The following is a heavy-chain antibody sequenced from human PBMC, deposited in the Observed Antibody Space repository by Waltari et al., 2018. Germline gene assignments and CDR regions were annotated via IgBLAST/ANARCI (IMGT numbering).Heavy chain of an antibody. Sequence: EVQLLESGGGLVQPGGSLRLSCAASGFTFRSYARSWVRTAPGKGLEWVSAISGSVGSTYYADSVKGRFTISRDNSKNTLYLQMNSLRAEDTAVYYCAKGGPDYYDSSGYYSYWGQGTLVTVSS. CDR3: AKGGPDYYDSSGYYSY. D-gene: IGHD3-22*01. CDR1: GFTFRSYA. CDR2: ISGSVGST. V-gene: IGHV3-23*01. J-gene: IGHJ4*02.